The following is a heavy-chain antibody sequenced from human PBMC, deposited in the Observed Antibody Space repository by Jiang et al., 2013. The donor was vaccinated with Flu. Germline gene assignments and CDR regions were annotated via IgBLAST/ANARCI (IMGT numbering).Heavy chain of an antibody. D-gene: IGHD5-24*01. Sequence: APGQGLEWMGWISAYNGNTNYAQKLQGRVTMTTDTSTSTAYMELRSLRSDDTAVYYCARDQDGDPFIYWGQGTLVTVSS. CDR3: ARDQDGDPFIY. CDR2: ISAYNGNT. V-gene: IGHV1-18*01. J-gene: IGHJ4*02.